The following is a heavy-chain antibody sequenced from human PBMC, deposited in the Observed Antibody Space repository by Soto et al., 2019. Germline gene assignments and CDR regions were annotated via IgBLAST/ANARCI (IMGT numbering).Heavy chain of an antibody. V-gene: IGHV3-74*01. CDR3: QSGIAAAGSIDY. CDR1: GFTFSSYW. CDR2: INSDGSGT. D-gene: IGHD6-13*01. Sequence: EVQLVESGGGLVQPGGSLRLSCAASGFTFSSYWMHWVRQAPGKGLVWVLRINSDGSGTTYADSVKGRFTISRDNAKNTMYLQMNSLRAEDSAVYYCQSGIAAAGSIDYWGQGTLVTASS. J-gene: IGHJ4*02.